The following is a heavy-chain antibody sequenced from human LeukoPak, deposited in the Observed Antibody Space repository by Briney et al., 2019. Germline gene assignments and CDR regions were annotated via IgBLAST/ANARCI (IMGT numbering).Heavy chain of an antibody. J-gene: IGHJ6*03. D-gene: IGHD3-10*01. CDR3: ARETRGDYMDV. CDR2: IRSKSGGETT. CDR1: GFYYNNYG. V-gene: IGHV3-15*01. Sequence: GGALRLSCVASGFYYNNYGMNWVRQAPGKGLEWVGRIRSKSGGETTDYAAPVKGRCTISRDNSKNTLYLQMNSLRAEDTAVYYCARETRGDYMDVWGKGTTVTISS.